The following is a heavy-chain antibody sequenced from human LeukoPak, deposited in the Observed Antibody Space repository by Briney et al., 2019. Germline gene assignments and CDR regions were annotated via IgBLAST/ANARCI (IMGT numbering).Heavy chain of an antibody. D-gene: IGHD3-22*01. CDR1: GYTFTGYY. Sequence: ASVKVSCKASGYTFTGYYMHWVRRAPGQGLEWMGWINPNSGGTNYAQKFQGRVTMTRDTSISTAYMELSRLRSDDTAVYYCARGEPVTMIVVVITGYWGQGTLVTVSS. J-gene: IGHJ4*02. CDR2: INPNSGGT. CDR3: ARGEPVTMIVVVITGY. V-gene: IGHV1-2*02.